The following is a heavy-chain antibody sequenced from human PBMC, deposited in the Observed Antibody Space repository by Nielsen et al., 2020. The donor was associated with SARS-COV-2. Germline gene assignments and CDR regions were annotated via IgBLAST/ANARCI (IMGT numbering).Heavy chain of an antibody. Sequence: GSLRLSCTVSGGSISSSSYYWGWIRQPPGKRLEWIGSIYYSGSTYYNPSLKSRVTISVDTSKNHFSLKLSSVTAADTAVYYCASTIAAGYFDYWGQGTLVTVSS. CDR2: IYYSGST. J-gene: IGHJ4*02. D-gene: IGHD6-13*01. CDR1: GGSISSSSYY. CDR3: ASTIAAGYFDY. V-gene: IGHV4-39*01.